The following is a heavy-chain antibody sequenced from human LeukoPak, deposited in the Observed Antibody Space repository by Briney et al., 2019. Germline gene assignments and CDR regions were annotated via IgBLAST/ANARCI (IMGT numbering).Heavy chain of an antibody. Sequence: PGGSLRLSCAASGFTFRSYAMSWVRQAPGKGLEWVSAISGSGGSTYYADSVKGRFTISRDNSKNTLYLQMNSLRAEDTAVYYCAKANVVAAMADWFDPWGQGTLVTVSS. CDR1: GFTFRSYA. J-gene: IGHJ5*02. V-gene: IGHV3-23*01. CDR2: ISGSGGST. D-gene: IGHD2-15*01. CDR3: AKANVVAAMADWFDP.